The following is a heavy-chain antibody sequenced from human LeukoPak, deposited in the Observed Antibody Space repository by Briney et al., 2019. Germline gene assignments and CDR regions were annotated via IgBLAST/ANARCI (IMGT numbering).Heavy chain of an antibody. J-gene: IGHJ4*02. CDR2: IYYSGTT. CDR1: GGSISSSSYY. Sequence: SETLSLTCTVSGGSISSSSYYWGWIRQPPEKGLEWIGSIYYSGTTYYNPSLKSRVTISVGTSKNQFSLKLSSVTAADTAVYYCARNGLVDYVDYYFDYWGQGTLVTVSS. V-gene: IGHV4-39*01. D-gene: IGHD4-17*01. CDR3: ARNGLVDYVDYYFDY.